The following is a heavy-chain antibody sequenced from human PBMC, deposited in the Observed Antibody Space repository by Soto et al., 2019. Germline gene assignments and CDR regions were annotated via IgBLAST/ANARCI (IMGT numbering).Heavy chain of an antibody. CDR1: GFTFSSYG. Sequence: QVQLVESGGGVVQPGRSLRLSCAASGFTFSSYGMHWVRQAPGKGLEWVAVIWHDGSNKYYADSVKGRFTISRDNSKNTLYLQMNSLRAEDTAVYYCASTVAGTRRLDYWGQGTLVTVSS. J-gene: IGHJ4*02. D-gene: IGHD6-19*01. CDR2: IWHDGSNK. V-gene: IGHV3-33*01. CDR3: ASTVAGTRRLDY.